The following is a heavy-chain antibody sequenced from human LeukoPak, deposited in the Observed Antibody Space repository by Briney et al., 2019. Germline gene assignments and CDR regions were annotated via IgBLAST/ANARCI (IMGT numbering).Heavy chain of an antibody. CDR2: ISSSSSYI. CDR3: ARDTLGEGEDANYAVYYFDY. J-gene: IGHJ4*02. CDR1: GFTFDDYG. D-gene: IGHD4/OR15-4a*01. Sequence: GGSLRLSCAASGFTFDDYGMSWVRQAPGKGLEWVSSISSSSSYIYYADSVKGRFTISRDNGKNSLDLQMNSLRADDTAVYYCARDTLGEGEDANYAVYYFDYWGQGTVVTVSS. V-gene: IGHV3-21*01.